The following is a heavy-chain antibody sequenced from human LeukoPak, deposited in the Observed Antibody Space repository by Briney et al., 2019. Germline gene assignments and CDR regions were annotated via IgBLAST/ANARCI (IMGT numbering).Heavy chain of an antibody. J-gene: IGHJ4*02. D-gene: IGHD3-22*01. V-gene: IGHV1-18*01. CDR2: ISAYNGNT. CDR1: GYTFSSYG. Sequence: ASVKVSCKASGYTFSSYGITWVRQAPGQGLEWMGRISAYNGNTNYAQKVQGRVTMTTDTSTTTAYMELRSLSSDDTAVYYCVRDPSNSSGRYAYFDYWGQGALVTVSS. CDR3: VRDPSNSSGRYAYFDY.